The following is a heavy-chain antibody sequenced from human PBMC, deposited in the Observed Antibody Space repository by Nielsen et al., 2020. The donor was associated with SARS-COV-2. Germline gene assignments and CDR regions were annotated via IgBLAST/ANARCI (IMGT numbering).Heavy chain of an antibody. J-gene: IGHJ6*02. CDR1: GFTFSSYS. Sequence: GESLKISCAASGFTFSSYSMNWVRQAPGKGLEWASSISSSSSYIYYADSVKGRFTISRDNAKNSLYLQMNSLRAEDTAVYYCATTFAIFGEVRMDVWGQGTAVTVSS. CDR3: ATTFAIFGEVRMDV. CDR2: ISSSSSYI. D-gene: IGHD3-3*01. V-gene: IGHV3-21*04.